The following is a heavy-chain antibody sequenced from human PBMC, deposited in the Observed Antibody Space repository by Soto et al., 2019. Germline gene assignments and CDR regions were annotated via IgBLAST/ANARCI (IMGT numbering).Heavy chain of an antibody. CDR1: GFTFSNYA. V-gene: IGHV3-64*02. CDR2: ISGNGFST. J-gene: IGHJ4*02. D-gene: IGHD4-17*01. CDR3: ARGPSTVATWLDY. Sequence: PGGSLRLSCAPSGFTFSNYAMHWVRQAPGKGLEYVSAISGNGFSTYYGDSVRGRFIISRDNSKNTLYLQMGSLRAEDMAVYYCARGPSTVATWLDYWGQGT.